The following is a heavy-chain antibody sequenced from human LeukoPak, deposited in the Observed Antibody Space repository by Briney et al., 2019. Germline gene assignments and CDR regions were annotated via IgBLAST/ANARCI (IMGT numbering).Heavy chain of an antibody. D-gene: IGHD1-26*01. V-gene: IGHV4-34*01. Sequence: SETLSLTCAVYGGSFSGYYWSWIRQPPGKGLEWIGEINHSGSTNYNPSLKSRVTISVDTSKNQFSLKLSSVTAADTAVYYCARGGYSGSYYVSAFDPWGQGTLVTVSS. CDR3: ARGGYSGSYYVSAFDP. CDR2: INHSGST. J-gene: IGHJ5*02. CDR1: GGSFSGYY.